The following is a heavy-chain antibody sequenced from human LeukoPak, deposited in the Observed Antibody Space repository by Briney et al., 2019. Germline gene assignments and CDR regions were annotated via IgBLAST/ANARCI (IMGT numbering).Heavy chain of an antibody. V-gene: IGHV3-43D*04. J-gene: IGHJ6*04. CDR1: GFTFDDYA. D-gene: IGHD2-15*01. CDR3: AKDMLGSYQSYGMDV. Sequence: GGSLRLSCAASGFTFDDYAMLWVRQAPGKGLEWVSLISWDGGSTYYADSVKGRFTISRDNSKNSLYLQMNSLRAEDTALYYCAKDMLGSYQSYGMDVWGKGTTVTVSS. CDR2: ISWDGGST.